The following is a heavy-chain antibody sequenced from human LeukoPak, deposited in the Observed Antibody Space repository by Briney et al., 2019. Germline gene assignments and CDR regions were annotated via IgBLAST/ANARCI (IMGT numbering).Heavy chain of an antibody. CDR1: GFTFSNSG. J-gene: IGHJ4*02. V-gene: IGHV3-30*02. Sequence: PGGSLRLSCAASGFTFSNSGMHWVRQAPGKGLEWVAFVLYDGSNKYYTDSVKGRFTISRDNSRNTLYLQMNSLRPEDAAVYYCATDLTYWGQGTLVTVSS. CDR2: VLYDGSNK. CDR3: ATDLTY.